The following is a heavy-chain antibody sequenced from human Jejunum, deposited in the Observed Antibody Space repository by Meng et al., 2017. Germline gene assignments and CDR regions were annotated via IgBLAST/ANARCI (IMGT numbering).Heavy chain of an antibody. CDR2: MNPNSGDT. CDR1: GYSFSDYY. CDR3: ARGLIPAADALGPDNWLDP. J-gene: IGHJ5*02. D-gene: IGHD6-13*01. Sequence: ASVKVSCKASGYSFSDYYIHWVRQGPGQGLEWLGRMNPNSGDTAYAPTFQARVTMTGDTSTNTAYMELTSLRFDDTAVYYCARGLIPAADALGPDNWLDPWGQGTRVTVSS. V-gene: IGHV1-2*06.